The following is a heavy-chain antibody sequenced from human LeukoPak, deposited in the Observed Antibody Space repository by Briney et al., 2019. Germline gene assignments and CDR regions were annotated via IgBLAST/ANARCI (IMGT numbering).Heavy chain of an antibody. CDR2: IYSGGST. Sequence: PGGSLRLSCAAPGFTVSSNYMSWVRQAPGKGLELVSVIYSGGSTYYADSVKGRFTISRDNSKNSLYLQMNSLRAEDTAVYYCARAKGDPVVPAAMLYYWGQGTLVTVSS. J-gene: IGHJ4*02. CDR1: GFTVSSNY. V-gene: IGHV3-53*01. D-gene: IGHD2-2*01. CDR3: ARAKGDPVVPAAMLYY.